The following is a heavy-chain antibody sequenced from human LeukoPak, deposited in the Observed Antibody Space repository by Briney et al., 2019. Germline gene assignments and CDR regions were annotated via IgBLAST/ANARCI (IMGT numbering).Heavy chain of an antibody. J-gene: IGHJ4*02. CDR3: AKAQWLGSLDQ. CDR1: GFTFSSYA. D-gene: IGHD6-19*01. CDR2: VSGSDAST. V-gene: IGHV3-23*01. Sequence: PGGSLRLSCAASGFTFSSYAMSWVRQAPGEGLEWVSGVSGSDASTYNADSVKGRFTISRDNPRNTLYLQMNSLRAEDTAVYYCAKAQWLGSLDQWGQGTLVTVSS.